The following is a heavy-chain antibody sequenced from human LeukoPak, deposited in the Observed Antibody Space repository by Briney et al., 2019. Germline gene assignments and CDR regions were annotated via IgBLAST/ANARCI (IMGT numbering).Heavy chain of an antibody. J-gene: IGHJ6*03. Sequence: PGGSLRLSCAASGFTFSSYWMNWVRQALGKGLEWVANIKQDGSEQYYVESLKGRFTISRDNAKNSLYLQMNGLRAEDTAVYYCARDPFWSGHSAYYYMDVWGKGTTVTVSS. CDR3: ARDPFWSGHSAYYYMDV. D-gene: IGHD3-3*01. V-gene: IGHV3-7*01. CDR1: GFTFSSYW. CDR2: IKQDGSEQ.